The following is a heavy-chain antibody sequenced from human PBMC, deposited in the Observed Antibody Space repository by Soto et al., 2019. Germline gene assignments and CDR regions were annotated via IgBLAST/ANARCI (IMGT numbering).Heavy chain of an antibody. J-gene: IGHJ4*02. CDR1: GVSIISSNW. CDR3: ASESFVLRDDLAY. CDR2: IYHSGST. D-gene: IGHD1-1*01. V-gene: IGHV4-4*02. Sequence: SETLSLTCAVSGVSIISSNWWSLVRHPPGKGLEWIGEIYHSGSTNYNPSLKSRVTISVDKSKNQFSLKLSSVTAADTAVYYCASESFVLRDDLAYRGQGTLVTVSS.